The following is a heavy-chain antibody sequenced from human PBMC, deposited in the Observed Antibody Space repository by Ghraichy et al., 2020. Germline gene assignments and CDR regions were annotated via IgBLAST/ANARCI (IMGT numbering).Heavy chain of an antibody. Sequence: LSLTCAASGFTFSSYSMNWVRQAPGKGLEWVSSISSSSSYIYYADSVKGRFTISRDNAKNSLYLQMNSLRAEDTAVYYCARGNTVTTYYYYYGMDVWGQGTTVTVSS. V-gene: IGHV3-21*01. CDR1: GFTFSSYS. J-gene: IGHJ6*02. CDR3: ARGNTVTTYYYYYGMDV. D-gene: IGHD4-11*01. CDR2: ISSSSSYI.